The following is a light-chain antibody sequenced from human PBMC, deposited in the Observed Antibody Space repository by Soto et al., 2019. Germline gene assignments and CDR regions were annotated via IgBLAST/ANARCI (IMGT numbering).Light chain of an antibody. Sequence: DIQVAPSPPTLSASVGDRVTITCPASQSIRHYLAWYQQMPGKAPKLLIYGASTLQSGVPSRFSGSGSGTEFTLTISSLQPDDFGTYFCQHHNSYSQTFGQGTKV. J-gene: IGKJ1*01. V-gene: IGKV1-5*01. CDR3: QHHNSYSQT. CDR1: QSIRHY. CDR2: GAS.